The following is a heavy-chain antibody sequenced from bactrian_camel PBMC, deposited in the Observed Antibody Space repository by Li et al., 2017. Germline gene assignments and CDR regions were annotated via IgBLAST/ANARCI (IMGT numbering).Heavy chain of an antibody. CDR1: LYRW. CDR2: SYTEGGRI. V-gene: IGHV3S40*01. D-gene: IGHD1*01. Sequence: DVQLVESGGGSVQAGGSLRLSCTAPLYRWVGWFRQASGKEHEGVAASYTEGGRIYYTDAVKGRFTISHDAAKNSIDLQMNSLKPDDTAVYYCAATGQMLSVAGCRTQGTQVTVS. J-gene: IGHJ4*01.